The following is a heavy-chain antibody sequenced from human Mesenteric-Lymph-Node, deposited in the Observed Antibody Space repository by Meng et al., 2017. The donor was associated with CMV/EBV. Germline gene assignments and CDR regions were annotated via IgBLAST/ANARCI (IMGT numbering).Heavy chain of an antibody. CDR2: IYWDDDK. Sequence: LACTFSGFSLTTSGVGVGWIRQPPGKALEWLALIYWDDDKRYSPSLKSRLTITKDTSKNQVVLTMTNMDPVDTATYYCAHGLNWFDPWGQGTLVTVSS. J-gene: IGHJ5*02. CDR1: GFSLTTSGVG. V-gene: IGHV2-5*02. CDR3: AHGLNWFDP.